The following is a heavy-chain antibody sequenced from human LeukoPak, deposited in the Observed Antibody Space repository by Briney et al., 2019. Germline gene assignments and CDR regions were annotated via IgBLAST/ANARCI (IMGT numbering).Heavy chain of an antibody. CDR3: ARDQGIYGDGIFDY. V-gene: IGHV3-33*01. CDR2: IWYDGSNK. D-gene: IGHD5-24*01. J-gene: IGHJ4*02. CDR1: GFTFSTYG. Sequence: PGRALRLSCAASGFTFSTYGMQWVRQAPGKGLEWVAVIWYDGSNKHYADSVKGRFTISRDNSKNTLYLQMNSLRAEDTAVYYCARDQGIYGDGIFDYWGQGTLVTVSS.